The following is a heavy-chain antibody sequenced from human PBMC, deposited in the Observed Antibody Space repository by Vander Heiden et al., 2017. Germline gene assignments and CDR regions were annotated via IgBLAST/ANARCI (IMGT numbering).Heavy chain of an antibody. CDR3: ARGGYGGNLGFDP. J-gene: IGHJ5*02. CDR1: VCPFCAGGYC. V-gene: IGHV4-31*03. CDR2: ICCSGSS. D-gene: IGHD2-21*02. Sequence: QVQLQESGPGLAKPSQTLSLSCTVSVCPFCAGGYCWSWIRQHPGKGLEWIGYICCSGSSYYNPSLKSRVTISVDTSKSQFSLKLSSVAAADTAVCYCARGGYGGNLGFDPWGQGSLVTGSS.